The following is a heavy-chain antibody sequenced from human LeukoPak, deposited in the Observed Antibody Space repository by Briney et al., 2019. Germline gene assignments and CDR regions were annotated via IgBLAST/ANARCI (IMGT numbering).Heavy chain of an antibody. J-gene: IGHJ4*02. CDR3: ARDPGVRWLVGFDY. CDR1: GFTFSSYG. V-gene: IGHV3-33*01. D-gene: IGHD6-19*01. Sequence: GGSLRLSCAASGFTFSSYGMHWVRQAPGKGLEWVAVICYDGSNKYYADSVKGRFTISRDNSKNTLYLQMDSLRAEDTAVYYCARDPGVRWLVGFDYWGQGTLVTVSS. CDR2: ICYDGSNK.